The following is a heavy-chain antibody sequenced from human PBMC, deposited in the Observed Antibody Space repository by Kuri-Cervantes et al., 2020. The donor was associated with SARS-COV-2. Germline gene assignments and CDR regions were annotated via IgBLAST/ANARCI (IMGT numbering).Heavy chain of an antibody. V-gene: IGHV3-30*18. Sequence: GRSLRLSCAASGFTVSSNYMSWVRQAPGKGLEWVAVISYDGSNKYYADSVKGRFTISRDNSKNTLYLQMNSLRAEDTAVYYCAKEASVVPAAEGFDYWGQGTLVTVSS. CDR1: GFTVSSNY. CDR3: AKEASVVPAAEGFDY. J-gene: IGHJ4*02. CDR2: ISYDGSNK. D-gene: IGHD2-2*01.